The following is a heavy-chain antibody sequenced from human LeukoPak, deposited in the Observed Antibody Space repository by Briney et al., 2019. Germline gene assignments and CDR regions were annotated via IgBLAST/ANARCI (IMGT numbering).Heavy chain of an antibody. CDR3: AKDFSGGWYMSRGAKNYGMDV. CDR2: ISGSGGST. Sequence: PGGSLRLSCAASGFTFSSYAMSWVRQAPGKGLEWVSAISGSGGSTYYADSVKGRFTISRDNSKNTLYLHMNSLRAEDTAVYYGAKDFSGGWYMSRGAKNYGMDVWGQGTTVTVSS. V-gene: IGHV3-23*01. CDR1: GFTFSSYA. D-gene: IGHD6-13*01. J-gene: IGHJ6*02.